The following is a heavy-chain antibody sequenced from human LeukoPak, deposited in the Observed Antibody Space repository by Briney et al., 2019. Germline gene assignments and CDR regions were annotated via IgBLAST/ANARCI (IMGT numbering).Heavy chain of an antibody. Sequence: SETLSLTCLVSRGSLSDYYWNWMRQPPGKGLEWIGEINQSGTTNYNPSLKSRLTISLDTSKNHFSLKLTSATAADTALYYCARGASPVDYWGQGILVTVSA. CDR2: INQSGTT. V-gene: IGHV4-34*01. J-gene: IGHJ4*02. CDR1: RGSLSDYY. CDR3: ARGASPVDY.